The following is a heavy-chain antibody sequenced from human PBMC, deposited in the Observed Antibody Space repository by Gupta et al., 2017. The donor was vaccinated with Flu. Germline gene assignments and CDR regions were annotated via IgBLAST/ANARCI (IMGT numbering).Heavy chain of an antibody. CDR2: IKLEDSET. J-gene: IGHJ6*02. Sequence: RGKGLEWMGIIKLEDSETRFSPSFQGQVTMSADKPLRSAYLHWSSLKGSDSARYYCARSARDGSSAIYGRDVWGQGTTVTVSS. CDR3: ARSARDGSSAIYGRDV. V-gene: IGHV5-51*04. D-gene: IGHD3-10*01.